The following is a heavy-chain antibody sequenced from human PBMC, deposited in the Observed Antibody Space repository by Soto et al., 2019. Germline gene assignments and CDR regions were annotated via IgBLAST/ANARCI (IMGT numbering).Heavy chain of an antibody. CDR3: ARDDYGSAGMDV. CDR2: IYPSGTT. CDR1: GDYFSNYY. D-gene: IGHD3-10*01. V-gene: IGHV4-4*07. Sequence: KTSETLSLTCTVSGDYFSNYYWSWIRQPAGKGLEWIGRIYPSGTTNYNPSLKSRLTMSRDMSKNQFSLSLRSVTAADTAVYFCARDDYGSAGMDVWGQGTTVTVSS. J-gene: IGHJ6*02.